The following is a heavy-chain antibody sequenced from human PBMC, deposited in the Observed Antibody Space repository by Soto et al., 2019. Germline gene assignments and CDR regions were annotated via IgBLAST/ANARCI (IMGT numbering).Heavy chain of an antibody. CDR1: GYTFTGYY. D-gene: IGHD3-9*01. Sequence: ASVTVSCQASGYTFTGYYMHLVRQAPGQGHEWMGWINPNSGGTNYAQKFQGWVTMTRDTSISTAYMELSRLRSDDTAVYYCARGSGLRYFDWSLYYYGMDVWGQGTTVTVSS. CDR2: INPNSGGT. J-gene: IGHJ6*02. CDR3: ARGSGLRYFDWSLYYYGMDV. V-gene: IGHV1-2*04.